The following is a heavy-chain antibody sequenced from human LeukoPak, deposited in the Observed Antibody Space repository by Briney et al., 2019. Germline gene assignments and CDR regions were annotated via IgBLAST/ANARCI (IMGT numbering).Heavy chain of an antibody. J-gene: IGHJ5*02. D-gene: IGHD1-26*01. CDR3: ARVGPYSGSYGGWFDP. V-gene: IGHV1-69*01. CDR1: GGTCSSYA. CDR2: IIPIFGTA. Sequence: SVKVSCTASGGTCSSYAISWVRQAPGQGLEWMGGIIPIFGTANYAQKFQGRVTITADESTSTAYMELSSLRSEDTAVYYCARVGPYSGSYGGWFDPWGQGTLVTVSS.